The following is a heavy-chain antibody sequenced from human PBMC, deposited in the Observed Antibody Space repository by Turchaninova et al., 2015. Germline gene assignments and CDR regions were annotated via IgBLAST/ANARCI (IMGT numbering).Heavy chain of an antibody. V-gene: IGHV1-69*01. CDR2: INPIFGTA. CDR3: ARCSSPSWVLSRHFDY. J-gene: IGHJ4*02. Sequence: GGTFSSYAISWVRQAPGQGLEWMGGINPIFGTANYAQKFQGRVTITADESTSTAYMELSSLRSDDTAVYYCARCSSPSWVLSRHFDYWGQGTLVTSPQ. CDR1: GGTFSSYA. D-gene: IGHD2-2*01.